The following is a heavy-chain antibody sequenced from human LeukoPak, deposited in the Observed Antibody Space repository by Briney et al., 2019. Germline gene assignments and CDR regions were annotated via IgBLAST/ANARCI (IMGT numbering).Heavy chain of an antibody. CDR2: IHPNSGDT. J-gene: IGHJ1*01. CDR3: ARLATVPG. D-gene: IGHD6-19*01. Sequence: ASVKVSCKASGYTFTGYYLRWVRHAPGQGPEWMGWIHPNSGDTSYAQKFQGRVTMTRDTPISTAYMDLSGLTSDDTALYYCARLATVPGWGQGTLVTVSS. V-gene: IGHV1-2*02. CDR1: GYTFTGYY.